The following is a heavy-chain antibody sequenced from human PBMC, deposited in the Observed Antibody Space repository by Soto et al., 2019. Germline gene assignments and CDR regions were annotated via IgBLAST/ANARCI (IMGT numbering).Heavy chain of an antibody. CDR3: AKKPRGYDILTGCSQRAGRNYYSGMDV. J-gene: IGHJ6*02. CDR1: GFTFSSYA. D-gene: IGHD3-9*01. Sequence: GGSLRLSCAASGFTFSSYAMRWVRQAPGKGLEWVSAISGGGGSTYYADSVKGRFTISRDNSKNTLYLQMNSLRAEDTAVYYCAKKPRGYDILTGCSQRAGRNYYSGMDVWGQGTTVTVSS. CDR2: ISGGGGST. V-gene: IGHV3-23*01.